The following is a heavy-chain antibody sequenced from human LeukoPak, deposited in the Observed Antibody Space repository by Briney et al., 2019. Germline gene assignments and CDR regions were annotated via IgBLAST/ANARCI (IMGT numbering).Heavy chain of an antibody. CDR3: ARAYSYSNYVRDSFDP. Sequence: GASVKVSCKASVYTFTCYYMHWVRQAPGQGLEWMGWINPNSGGTNCAQKFQGRVAMTRDTSISTAYMELSRLRSDDTAVYYCARAYSYSNYVRDSFDPWGQGTLVTVSS. CDR2: INPNSGGT. J-gene: IGHJ5*02. V-gene: IGHV1-2*02. CDR1: VYTFTCYY. D-gene: IGHD4-11*01.